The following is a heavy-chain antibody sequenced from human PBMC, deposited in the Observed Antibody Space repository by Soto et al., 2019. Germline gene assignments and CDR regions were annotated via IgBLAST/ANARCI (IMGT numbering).Heavy chain of an antibody. V-gene: IGHV1-18*01. D-gene: IGHD3-3*01. CDR3: ARDPHEYWTSYWFDP. CDR2: ISAYDGKT. CDR1: GYNFNIYG. Sequence: ASVKVSCKASGYNFNIYGITWVRQAPGQGLELMGWISAYDGKTTYAETFQGRVTMTTDASTSTAYMELRSLRSDDTAVYYCARDPHEYWTSYWFDPWGQGTLVTVSS. J-gene: IGHJ5*02.